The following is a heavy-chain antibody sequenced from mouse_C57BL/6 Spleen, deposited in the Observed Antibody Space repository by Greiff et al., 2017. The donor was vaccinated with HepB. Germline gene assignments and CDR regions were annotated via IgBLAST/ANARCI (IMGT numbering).Heavy chain of an antibody. J-gene: IGHJ3*01. CDR2: INYDGSST. Sequence: EVKLMESEGGLVQPGRSMKLSCTASGFTFSDYYMAWVRQVPEKGLEWVANINYDGSSTYYLDSLKSRFIISRDNAKNILYLQMSSLKSEDTATYYCARGDTSGFAYWGQGTLVTVSA. D-gene: IGHD3-2*02. CDR3: ARGDTSGFAY. CDR1: GFTFSDYY. V-gene: IGHV5-16*01.